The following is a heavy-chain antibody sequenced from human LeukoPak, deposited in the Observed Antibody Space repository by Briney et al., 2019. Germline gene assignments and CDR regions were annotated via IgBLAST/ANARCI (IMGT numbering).Heavy chain of an antibody. D-gene: IGHD3-10*01. J-gene: IGHJ4*02. V-gene: IGHV3-9*01. Sequence: GRSLRLSCAASGFTFDDYAMHWVRQAPGKGLEWVSGISWNSGSIGYADSVKGRFTISRDNSKNTLYLQMNSLRAEDTAVYYCGRSLITMVRGVIAYWGQGTLVTVSS. CDR1: GFTFDDYA. CDR2: ISWNSGSI. CDR3: GRSLITMVRGVIAY.